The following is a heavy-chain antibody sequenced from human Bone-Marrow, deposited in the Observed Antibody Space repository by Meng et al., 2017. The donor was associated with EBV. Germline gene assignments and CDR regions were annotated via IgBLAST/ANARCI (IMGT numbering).Heavy chain of an antibody. D-gene: IGHD6-19*01. CDR1: GGSFSGYY. CDR3: ARGSGWYSGY. Sequence: QWQLKQWGSVLLTPSETLALTCAVYGGSFSGYYWSWIRQPPGKGLEWIGEINHSGSTNYNPSLKSRVTISVDTSKNQFSLKLSSVTAADTAVYYCARGSGWYSGYWGQGTLVTVSS. V-gene: IGHV4-34*01. CDR2: INHSGST. J-gene: IGHJ4*02.